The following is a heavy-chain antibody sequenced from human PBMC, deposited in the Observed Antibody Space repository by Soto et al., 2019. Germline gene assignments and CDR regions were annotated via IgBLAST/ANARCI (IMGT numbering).Heavy chain of an antibody. CDR3: ARPTRQWLGLRYYYGMDV. J-gene: IGHJ6*02. V-gene: IGHV4-34*01. CDR2: INHSGST. CDR1: GGSFSGYY. Sequence: QVQLQQWGAGLLKPSETLSLTCAVYGGSFSGYYWSWIRQPPGKGLEWIGEINHSGSTNYNPSLNIRFTISVDTSKNQFSLKLSSVTAADTAVYYCARPTRQWLGLRYYYGMDVWGQGTTVTVSS. D-gene: IGHD6-19*01.